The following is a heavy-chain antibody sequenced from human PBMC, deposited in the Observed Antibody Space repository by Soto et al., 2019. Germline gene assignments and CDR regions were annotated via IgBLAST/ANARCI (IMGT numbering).Heavy chain of an antibody. D-gene: IGHD3-10*01. CDR3: AREVGYYGSGSYDY. V-gene: IGHV3-21*01. CDR1: GFTCSSYS. J-gene: IGHJ4*02. CDR2: ISSSSSYI. Sequence: EVQLVESGGGLVKPGGSLRLSCAASGFTCSSYSMNWVRQAPGKGLEWVSSISSSSSYIYYADSVKGRFTISRDNAKNSLYLQMNSLRAEDTAVYFCAREVGYYGSGSYDYWGQGTLVTVSS.